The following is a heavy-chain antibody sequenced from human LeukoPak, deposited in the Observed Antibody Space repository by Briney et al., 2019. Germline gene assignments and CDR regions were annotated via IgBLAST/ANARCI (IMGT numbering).Heavy chain of an antibody. CDR1: GGSISSYY. V-gene: IGHV4-59*12. CDR2: IYYSGST. CDR3: AREAQDYDYVWGSYRYVGYYFDY. D-gene: IGHD3-16*02. J-gene: IGHJ4*02. Sequence: SETLSLTCTVSGGSISSYYWSWIRQPPGKGLEWIGYIYYSGSTNYNPSLKSRVPISVDTSKNQFSLKLSSVTAADTAVYYCAREAQDYDYVWGSYRYVGYYFDYWGQGTLVTVSS.